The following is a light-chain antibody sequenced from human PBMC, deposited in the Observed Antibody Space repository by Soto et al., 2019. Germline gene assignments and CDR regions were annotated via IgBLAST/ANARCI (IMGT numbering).Light chain of an antibody. V-gene: IGKV1-12*01. J-gene: IGKJ1*01. CDR3: QQGNSFPWT. Sequence: DIQMTQSPSSVSASIGDRVIITCRASQGIGTWLGWYQQKPGEAPRLLIYATSSLQSGVPSRFSGSASGTEFTLTISSLQPEDFETYFCQQGNSFPWTFGQGTKVEIK. CDR2: ATS. CDR1: QGIGTW.